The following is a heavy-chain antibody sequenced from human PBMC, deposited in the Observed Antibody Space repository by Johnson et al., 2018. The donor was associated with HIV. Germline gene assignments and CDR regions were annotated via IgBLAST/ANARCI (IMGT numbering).Heavy chain of an antibody. CDR1: GFTFSSYA. J-gene: IGHJ3*02. V-gene: IGHV3-30*04. D-gene: IGHD4-11*01. Sequence: QVQLVEAGGGVVQSGRSLRLSCAASGFTFSSYAMHWVRQAPGKGLEWVAVISYDGSNKYYADSVKGRLTIPCNNSKNTLYLQMNSLRPEDTAVYHCARVRSSVPYHYSNYPLGAFDIWGQGTMVTVSS. CDR3: ARVRSSVPYHYSNYPLGAFDI. CDR2: ISYDGSNK.